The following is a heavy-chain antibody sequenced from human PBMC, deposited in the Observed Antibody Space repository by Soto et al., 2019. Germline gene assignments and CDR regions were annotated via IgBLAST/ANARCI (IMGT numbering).Heavy chain of an antibody. V-gene: IGHV3-30*18. D-gene: IGHD2-21*02. CDR1: GFTFSSYG. CDR3: AKDKVPVVVTAPFDY. CDR2: ISYDGSNK. J-gene: IGHJ4*02. Sequence: QVQLVESGGGVVQPGRSLRLSCAASGFTFSSYGMHWVCQAPGKGLVWVAVISYDGSNKYYADSVKGRFTVSRDKSKNTLYLQVNSLRAEDTAVYYCAKDKVPVVVTAPFDYWGQGTLVTVSS.